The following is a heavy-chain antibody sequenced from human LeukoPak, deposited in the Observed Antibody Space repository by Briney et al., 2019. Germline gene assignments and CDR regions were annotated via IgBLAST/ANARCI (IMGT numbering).Heavy chain of an antibody. CDR3: AKDRSSSTSCSNY. Sequence: PGGSLRLSCAASGFTFSSYAMSWVRQAPGKGLEWVSAISGSGGSTYYADSVKGRFTISRDDSKNTLYLQMNSLRAEDTAVYYCAKDRSSSTSCSNYWGQGTLVTVSS. J-gene: IGHJ4*02. CDR1: GFTFSSYA. D-gene: IGHD2-2*01. CDR2: ISGSGGST. V-gene: IGHV3-23*01.